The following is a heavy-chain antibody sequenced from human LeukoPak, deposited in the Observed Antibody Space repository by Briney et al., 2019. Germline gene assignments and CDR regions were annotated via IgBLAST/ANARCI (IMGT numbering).Heavy chain of an antibody. CDR1: GFTFSNAW. CDR3: ATDLDYSGYFDL. J-gene: IGHJ2*01. V-gene: IGHV3-15*01. CDR2: IRRKTDGGTT. D-gene: IGHD2-15*01. Sequence: GGSLRLSCEAPGFTFSNAWMSWVRQAPGKGLEWVGRIRRKTDGGTTDHAAPVKGRFTISRDDSKNTLYLEMNSLKAEDTAVYYCATDLDYSGYFDLWGRGVLVTVSS.